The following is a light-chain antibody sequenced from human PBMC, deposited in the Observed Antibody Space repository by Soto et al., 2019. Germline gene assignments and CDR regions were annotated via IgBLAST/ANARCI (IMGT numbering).Light chain of an antibody. CDR3: SSYTTSNTRQIV. J-gene: IGLJ1*01. V-gene: IGLV2-11*01. CDR1: SSDDGGYNY. CDR2: DVS. Sequence: QSALTQPRSVSGSPGQSVTISCTGTSSDDGGYNYVSWYQQHPGKAPKLMIYDVSKRPSGVPDRSSGSKSGNTASLTISGLQAEDEADYYCSSYTTSNTRQIVFGTGTKVTVL.